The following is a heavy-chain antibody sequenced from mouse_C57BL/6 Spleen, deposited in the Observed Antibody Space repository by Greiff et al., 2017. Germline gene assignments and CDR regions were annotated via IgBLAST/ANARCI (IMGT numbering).Heavy chain of an antibody. CDR1: GYTFTSYW. D-gene: IGHD1-1*01. V-gene: IGHV1-50*01. CDR2: IDPSDSYT. J-gene: IGHJ4*01. CDR3: ATGNYGSSFYAMDY. Sequence: QVQLQQPGAELVKPGASVKLSCKASGYTFTSYWMQWVKQRPGQGLEWIGEIDPSDSYTNYNQKFKGKATLTVDTSSSPAYMQLSSLTSEDSAVYYCATGNYGSSFYAMDYWGQGTSAPVPS.